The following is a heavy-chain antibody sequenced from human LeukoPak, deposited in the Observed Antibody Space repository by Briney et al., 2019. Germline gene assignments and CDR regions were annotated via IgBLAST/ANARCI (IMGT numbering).Heavy chain of an antibody. CDR2: FDPEDGET. CDR3: ATFPVVQQWLHERAFDI. J-gene: IGHJ3*02. CDR1: GYTLTELS. V-gene: IGHV1-24*01. D-gene: IGHD6-19*01. Sequence: GASVKVSCKVSGYTLTELSMHWVRQAPGKGLEWMGGFDPEDGETIYAQKFQGRVTMTEDTSTDTAYMELSSLRSEDTAVYYCATFPVVQQWLHERAFDIWGQGTMVTVSS.